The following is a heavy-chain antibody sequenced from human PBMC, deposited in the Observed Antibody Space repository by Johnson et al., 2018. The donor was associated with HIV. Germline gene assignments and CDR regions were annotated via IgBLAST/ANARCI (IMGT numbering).Heavy chain of an antibody. CDR2: IKSKTDGGTT. J-gene: IGHJ3*02. Sequence: VQLVESGGGLVQPGGSLRLSCAASEFTVRSNYMHWVRQAPGKGLEWVGRIKSKTDGGTTDYAAPVKGRFTISRDDSKNTLYLQMNSLKTEDTAVYYCTTEKHAPRAFDIWGQGTMVTVSS. CDR1: EFTVRSNY. CDR3: TTEKHAPRAFDI. V-gene: IGHV3-15*01. D-gene: IGHD2-2*01.